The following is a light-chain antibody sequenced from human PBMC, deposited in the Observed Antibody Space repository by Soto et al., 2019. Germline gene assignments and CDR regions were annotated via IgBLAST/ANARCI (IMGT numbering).Light chain of an antibody. CDR2: GAS. CDR3: QQYGSSSEIT. Sequence: EIVLTQSPGTLSLSPGERATLSCRASQSVAGSYLAWYQQKPGQASRLLIYGASSRATGFPDRFSGSGSGTDFTLTISGLEPEDSAVYYCQQYGSSSEITFGQGTRLEIK. V-gene: IGKV3-20*01. CDR1: QSVAGSY. J-gene: IGKJ5*01.